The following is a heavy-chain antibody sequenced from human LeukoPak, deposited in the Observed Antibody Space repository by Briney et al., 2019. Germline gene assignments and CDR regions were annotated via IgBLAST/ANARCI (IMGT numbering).Heavy chain of an antibody. CDR2: IYTSGST. CDR3: ASGIAAAGTLYFDY. Sequence: SETLSLTCTVSGGSISSYYWSWIRQPAGKGLERIGRIYTSGSTNYNPSLKSRVTMSVDTSKNQFSLKLSSVTAADTAVYYCASGIAAAGTLYFDYWGQGTLVTVSS. J-gene: IGHJ4*02. CDR1: GGSISSYY. V-gene: IGHV4-4*07. D-gene: IGHD6-13*01.